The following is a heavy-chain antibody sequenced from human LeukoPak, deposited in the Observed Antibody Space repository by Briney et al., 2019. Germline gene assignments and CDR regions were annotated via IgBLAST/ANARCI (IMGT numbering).Heavy chain of an antibody. Sequence: GGSLRLSCAASGFTFDDYGMSWVRQAPGKGLEWVSGINWNGGSTGYADSVKGRFTISRDNAKNSLYLQMNSLRAEDTALYYCAREGGSIYYHYYMDVWGKGTTVTVSS. CDR3: AREGGSIYYHYYMDV. J-gene: IGHJ6*03. D-gene: IGHD2-15*01. CDR1: GFTFDDYG. V-gene: IGHV3-20*04. CDR2: INWNGGST.